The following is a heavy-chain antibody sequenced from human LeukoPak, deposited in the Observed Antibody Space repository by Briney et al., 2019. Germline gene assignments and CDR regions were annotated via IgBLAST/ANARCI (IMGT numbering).Heavy chain of an antibody. CDR2: ISWNSGSI. CDR3: ARDPSPKAGHFDY. J-gene: IGHJ4*02. V-gene: IGHV3-9*01. Sequence: GGSLRLSCAASGFTFDDYAMHWVRQAPGKGLEWVSGISWNSGSIGYADSVKGRFTISRDNAKNSLYLQMNSLRAEDTAVYYCARDPSPKAGHFDYWGQGTLVTVSS. CDR1: GFTFDDYA. D-gene: IGHD6-19*01.